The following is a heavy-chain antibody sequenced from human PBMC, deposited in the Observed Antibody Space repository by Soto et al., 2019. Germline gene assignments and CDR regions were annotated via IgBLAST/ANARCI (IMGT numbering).Heavy chain of an antibody. Sequence: PSETLSLTCTVSGGSIRSYYWSWIRQPAGKPLEWIGRIYTSGTTNYNPSLKSRVTMSVDTSKNQFSLHLSSVTAADTAVYYCAREGASGFGMDVWGQGTTVTVSS. V-gene: IGHV4-4*07. CDR1: GGSIRSYY. J-gene: IGHJ6*02. CDR3: AREGASGFGMDV. D-gene: IGHD1-26*01. CDR2: IYTSGTT.